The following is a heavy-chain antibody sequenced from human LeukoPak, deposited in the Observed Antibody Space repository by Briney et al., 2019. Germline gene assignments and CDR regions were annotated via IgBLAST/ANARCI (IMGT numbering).Heavy chain of an antibody. D-gene: IGHD6-6*01. CDR1: GYSFTSYW. CDR3: ARSGDRGIAARPYDY. J-gene: IGHJ4*02. Sequence: GESLKISCKGSGYSFTSYWIGWVRQMPGKGLEWMGIIYPGDSDTRYSPSFQGQVTISADKSISTAYLQWSSLKASDTAMYYCARSGDRGIAARPYDYWGQGTLVTVSS. CDR2: IYPGDSDT. V-gene: IGHV5-51*01.